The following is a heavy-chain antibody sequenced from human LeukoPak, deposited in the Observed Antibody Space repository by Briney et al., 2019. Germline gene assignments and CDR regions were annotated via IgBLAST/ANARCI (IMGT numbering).Heavy chain of an antibody. CDR3: AKDHAGYYDFWNGSDY. CDR2: ISGSGGST. Sequence: PGGSLRLSCVVSGFTFNNYAMSWVRQAPGKGLEWVSAISGSGGSTYYADSVKGRFTISRDNSKNTLYLQMNSLRAEDTAVYCCAKDHAGYYDFWNGSDYWGQGTLVTVSS. CDR1: GFTFNNYA. J-gene: IGHJ4*02. D-gene: IGHD3-3*01. V-gene: IGHV3-23*01.